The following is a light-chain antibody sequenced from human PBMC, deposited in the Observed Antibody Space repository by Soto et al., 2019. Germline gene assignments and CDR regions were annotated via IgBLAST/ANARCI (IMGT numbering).Light chain of an antibody. Sequence: QSALTQPASLSGAPGQSITISCTGTSSDVVGYNYVSWYQQHPGKAPKLMIYDVSNRPSGVSKRFSGSKSGNTASLPISGLRAEYEADYYCSSYTSSSTRVFGGGTKLPVL. V-gene: IGLV2-14*01. CDR2: DVS. CDR3: SSYTSSSTRV. J-gene: IGLJ2*01. CDR1: SSDVVGYNY.